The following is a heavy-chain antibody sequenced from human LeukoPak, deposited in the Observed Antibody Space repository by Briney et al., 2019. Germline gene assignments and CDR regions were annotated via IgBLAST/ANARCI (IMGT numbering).Heavy chain of an antibody. J-gene: IGHJ4*02. V-gene: IGHV4-34*01. CDR2: INHSGST. D-gene: IGHD5-18*01. CDR1: GFTFSSYS. Sequence: GSLRLSCAASGFTFSSYSMNWVRQAPGKGLEWIGEINHSGSTNYNPSLKSRVTISVDTSKNQFSLKLSSVTAADTAVYYCARGRYGGYSYGLILVHLDYWGQGTLVTVSS. CDR3: ARGRYGGYSYGLILVHLDY.